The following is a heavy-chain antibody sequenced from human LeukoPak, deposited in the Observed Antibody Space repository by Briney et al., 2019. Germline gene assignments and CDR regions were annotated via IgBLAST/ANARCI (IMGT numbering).Heavy chain of an antibody. CDR2: IYYSGST. CDR3: ARHPDYYDSSGHFYVEAFHI. D-gene: IGHD3-22*01. Sequence: SETLSLTCTVSGGSISSSSYYWGWIRQPPGKGLEWIGSIYYSGSTYYNPSLKSRVTISVDTSKNQFSLKLSSVTAADTAVFYCARHPDYYDSSGHFYVEAFHIWGQGTMVTVSS. V-gene: IGHV4-39*01. J-gene: IGHJ3*02. CDR1: GGSISSSSYY.